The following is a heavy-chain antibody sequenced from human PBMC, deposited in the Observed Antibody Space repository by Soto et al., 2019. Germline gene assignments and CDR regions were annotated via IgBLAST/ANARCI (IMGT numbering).Heavy chain of an antibody. V-gene: IGHV4-34*01. CDR1: GGSFSGYY. D-gene: IGHD3-3*01. CDR3: ARGLTVVLRFLEWLPTKQPSTNWFDP. J-gene: IGHJ5*02. CDR2: INHSGST. Sequence: PSETLSLTCAVYGGSFSGYYWSWIRQPPGKGLEWIGEINHSGSTNYNPSLKSRVTISVDTSKNQFSLKLSSVTAADTAVYYCARGLTVVLRFLEWLPTKQPSTNWFDPWGQGTLVTVSS.